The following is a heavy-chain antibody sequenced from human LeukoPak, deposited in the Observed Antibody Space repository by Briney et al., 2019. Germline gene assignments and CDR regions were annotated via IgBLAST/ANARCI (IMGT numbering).Heavy chain of an antibody. CDR1: GFSFSVSW. D-gene: IGHD3-10*01. V-gene: IGHV3-7*01. J-gene: IGHJ4*02. Sequence: PGGSLRLSCAASGFSFSVSWMSWVRQAPGKGLEWVANIKYDGNEKYYVDSVKGRFTISRDNAKNSLYLQMNSLRAEDTAVYYCARLLLWFGELPKAFDYWGQGTLVTVSS. CDR2: IKYDGNEK. CDR3: ARLLLWFGELPKAFDY.